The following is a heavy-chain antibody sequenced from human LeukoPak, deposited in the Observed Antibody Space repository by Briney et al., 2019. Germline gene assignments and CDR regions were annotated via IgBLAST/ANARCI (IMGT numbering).Heavy chain of an antibody. CDR3: ARGTGNYYYYYMDV. J-gene: IGHJ6*03. V-gene: IGHV4-4*07. CDR2: IYTSGST. Sequence: SETLSLTCAVSGGSISSYYWSWIRQPAGKGLEWIGRIYTSGSTNYNPSLKSRVTMSVDTSKNQFSLKLSSVTAADTAVYYCARGTGNYYYYYMDVWGKGTTVTVSS. D-gene: IGHD1-1*01. CDR1: GGSISSYY.